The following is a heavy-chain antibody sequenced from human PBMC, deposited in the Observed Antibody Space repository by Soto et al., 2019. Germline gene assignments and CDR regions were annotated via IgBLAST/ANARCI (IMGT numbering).Heavy chain of an antibody. CDR3: SRGIFSKIYQPPPLDP. D-gene: IGHD2-2*01. J-gene: IGHJ5*02. Sequence: SETLSLTCPVSGGSISGITYYWGWIRQPPGKGLEWIGSVYSDGSIYYNPSLKTRVTLSVDTSMNPFSLRLSSVTAADTALYYCSRGIFSKIYQPPPLDPWGQGTLVTVSS. V-gene: IGHV4-39*01. CDR2: VYSDGSI. CDR1: GGSISGITYY.